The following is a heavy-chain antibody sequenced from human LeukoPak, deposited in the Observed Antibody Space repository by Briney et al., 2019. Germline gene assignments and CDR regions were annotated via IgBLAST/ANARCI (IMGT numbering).Heavy chain of an antibody. CDR1: GYIFTSYD. CDR2: MNPNSGNT. D-gene: IGHD3-9*01. Sequence: ASVKVSCKASGYIFTSYDINWVRQATGQGLEWMGWMNPNSGNTGYAQKFQGRVTMTRNTSISTAYMELSSLRSEDTAVYYCARGPHRVLRYFDWLGRRNAFDIWGQGTMVTVSS. CDR3: ARGPHRVLRYFDWLGRRNAFDI. V-gene: IGHV1-8*01. J-gene: IGHJ3*02.